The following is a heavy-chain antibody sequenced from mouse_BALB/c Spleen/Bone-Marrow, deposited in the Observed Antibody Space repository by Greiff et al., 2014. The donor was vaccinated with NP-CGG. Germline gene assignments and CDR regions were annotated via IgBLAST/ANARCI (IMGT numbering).Heavy chain of an antibody. J-gene: IGHJ4*01. CDR2: IRYSDST. CDR1: GYSITSGYN. V-gene: IGHV3-1*02. Sequence: EVQLQQSGPDLVKPSQSLSLTCSVTGYSITSGYNWHWIRQFPGNKLEWMGYIRYSDSTNYNPSLKSRISITRDTSKNQFFLQLNSVTTEDTATNDWARGAYYAMDYRGQGTSVSGSS. D-gene: IGHD6-1*01. CDR3: ARGAYYAMDY.